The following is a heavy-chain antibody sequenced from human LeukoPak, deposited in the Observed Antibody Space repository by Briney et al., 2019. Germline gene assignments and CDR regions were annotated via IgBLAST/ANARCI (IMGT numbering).Heavy chain of an antibody. D-gene: IGHD3-22*01. CDR1: GYDFSSYG. CDR2: ISVYNGKT. J-gene: IGHJ4*02. V-gene: IGHV1-18*01. CDR3: ARFGDYYDSSGYPY. Sequence: ASVNVSCKASGYDFSSYGISWVRQAPGQGLQWMGWISVYNGKTNYGPLQGRVTMTTDTSTGTAYMELRNLRSDDTAIYYCARFGDYYDSSGYPYWGQGTLVTVSS.